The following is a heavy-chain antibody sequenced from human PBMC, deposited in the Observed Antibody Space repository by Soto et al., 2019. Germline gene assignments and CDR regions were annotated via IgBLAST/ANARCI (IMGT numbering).Heavy chain of an antibody. V-gene: IGHV4-59*01. Sequence: PSETLSLTCTVSGGSISSYYWSWIRQPPGKGLEWIGYIYYSGSTNYNPSLKSRVTISVDTSKNQFSLKLSSVTAADTAVYYCARVREQWLAPQQFDYWGQGTLVTVSS. CDR1: GGSISSYY. CDR2: IYYSGST. J-gene: IGHJ4*02. D-gene: IGHD6-19*01. CDR3: ARVREQWLAPQQFDY.